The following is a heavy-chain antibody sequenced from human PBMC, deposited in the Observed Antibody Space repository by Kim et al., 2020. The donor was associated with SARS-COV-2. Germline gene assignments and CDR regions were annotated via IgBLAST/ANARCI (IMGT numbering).Heavy chain of an antibody. CDR3: AKFIWAGDENARKRGYCSGGSCYTYGMDV. Sequence: GGSLRLSCAASGFTFSSYGMHWVRQAPGKGLEWVAVISYDGSNKYYADSVKGRFTISRDNSKNTLYLQMNSLRAEDTAVYYCAKFIWAGDENARKRGYCSGGSCYTYGMDVWGQGTTVTVSS. V-gene: IGHV3-30*18. J-gene: IGHJ6*02. CDR2: ISYDGSNK. D-gene: IGHD2-15*01. CDR1: GFTFSSYG.